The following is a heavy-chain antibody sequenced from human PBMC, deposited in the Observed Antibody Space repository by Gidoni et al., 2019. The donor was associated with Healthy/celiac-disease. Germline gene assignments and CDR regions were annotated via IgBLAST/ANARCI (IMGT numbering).Heavy chain of an antibody. J-gene: IGHJ6*02. CDR2: IWYDGSNK. V-gene: IGHV3-33*01. Sequence: QVQLVESGGGVVQPGRSLRLSCAASGFTFSSYGMHWVRQAPGKGLEWVAVIWYDGSNKYYADSVKGRFTISRDNSKNTLYLQMNSLRAEDTAVYYCARDFDASKGIVVVPETYYYYYGMDVWGQGTTVTVSS. D-gene: IGHD3-22*01. CDR3: ARDFDASKGIVVVPETYYYYYGMDV. CDR1: GFTFSSYG.